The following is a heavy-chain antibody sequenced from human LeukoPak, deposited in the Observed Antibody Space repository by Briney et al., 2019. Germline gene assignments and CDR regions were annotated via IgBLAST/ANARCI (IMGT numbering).Heavy chain of an antibody. J-gene: IGHJ5*02. D-gene: IGHD2-8*02. CDR2: ISGSGGST. CDR1: GFTFSSYA. V-gene: IGHV3-23*01. Sequence: GGSLRLSCAASGFTFSSYAMSWVRQAPGKGLEWVSAISGSGGSTYYADSVKGRFIISRDNSKNTLYLQMNSLRAEDTAVYYCAKGVSSVVYALNWFDPWGQGTLVTVSS. CDR3: AKGVSSVVYALNWFDP.